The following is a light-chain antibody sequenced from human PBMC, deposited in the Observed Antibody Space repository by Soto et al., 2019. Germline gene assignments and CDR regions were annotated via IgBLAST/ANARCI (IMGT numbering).Light chain of an antibody. CDR1: QCIRND. Sequence: AIQMTQSPSSLSASFGDSVTITCRAIQCIRNDLGWYQQKPGKAPQILINAASKLISGVPSRFSGSGSGTDFTLTISSLQPEDFATYYCLQDYNYPRTFGQGTRVEVK. CDR3: LQDYNYPRT. CDR2: AAS. J-gene: IGKJ1*01. V-gene: IGKV1-6*02.